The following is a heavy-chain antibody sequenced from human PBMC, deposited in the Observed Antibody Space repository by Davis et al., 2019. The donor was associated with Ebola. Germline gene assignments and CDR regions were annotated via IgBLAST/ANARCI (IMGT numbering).Heavy chain of an antibody. CDR1: GFTFSGYW. CDR3: ARDTFGAVAGIFDY. J-gene: IGHJ4*02. CDR2: ISYDGSNK. Sequence: GESLKISCEVSGFTFSGYWMSWVRQAPGKGLEWVAVISYDGSNKYYADSVKGRFTISRDNSKNTLYLQMNSLRAEDTAVYYCARDTFGAVAGIFDYWGQGTLVTVSS. D-gene: IGHD6-19*01. V-gene: IGHV3-30-3*01.